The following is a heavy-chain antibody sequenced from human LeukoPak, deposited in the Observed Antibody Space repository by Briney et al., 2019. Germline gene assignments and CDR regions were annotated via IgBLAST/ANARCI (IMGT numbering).Heavy chain of an antibody. CDR1: GGSFSGYY. Sequence: PSETLSLTCAVYGGSFSGYYWSWIRQPPGKGLEWIGEINHSGGTNYNPSLKSRVTISVDTSKNQFSLKWSSVTAADTAVYYCARGPSDVDIVATKGADYWGQGTLVTVSS. CDR3: ARGPSDVDIVATKGADY. CDR2: INHSGGT. J-gene: IGHJ4*02. D-gene: IGHD5-12*01. V-gene: IGHV4-34*01.